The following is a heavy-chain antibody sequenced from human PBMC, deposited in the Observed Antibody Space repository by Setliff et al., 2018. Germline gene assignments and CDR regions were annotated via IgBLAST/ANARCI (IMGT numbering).Heavy chain of an antibody. CDR3: ARAHTWSLPNDNSGYPGWFDP. CDR1: GFSISSGYY. V-gene: IGHV4-38-2*01. CDR2: IHHSGKA. D-gene: IGHD3-22*01. J-gene: IGHJ5*02. Sequence: SETLSLTCAVSGFSISSGYYWGWIRQPPGKGLEWIVNIHHSGKAYYNPSLKSRVTMSVDTSKNHVSLKLSSVTAADTAVYYCARAHTWSLPNDNSGYPGWFDPWGQGTPVTVSS.